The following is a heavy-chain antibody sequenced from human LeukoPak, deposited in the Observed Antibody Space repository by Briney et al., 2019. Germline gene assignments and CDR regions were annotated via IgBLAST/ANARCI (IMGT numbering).Heavy chain of an antibody. D-gene: IGHD2-2*01. CDR3: ASTIVVDLGFDP. V-gene: IGHV4-59*06. CDR1: GGSISSYY. J-gene: IGHJ5*02. CDR2: IYYSGST. Sequence: PSETLSLTCTVSGGSISSYYWSWIRQPPGKGLEWIGYIYYSGSTYYNPSLKSRVTISVDTSKDQFSLKLSSVTAADTAVYYCASTIVVDLGFDPWGQGTLVTVSS.